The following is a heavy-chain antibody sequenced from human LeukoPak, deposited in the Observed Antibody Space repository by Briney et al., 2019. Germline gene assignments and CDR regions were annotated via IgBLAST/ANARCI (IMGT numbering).Heavy chain of an antibody. D-gene: IGHD3-3*01. CDR2: FDPEQAKT. CDR1: GDSLTDLN. J-gene: IGHJ4*02. CDR3: ATRGGDFWSGFEK. V-gene: IGHV1-24*01. Sequence: ASVTVSFKVSGDSLTDLNIQWVRQAPGKGVEGLGGFDPEQAKTIYAQNFQGRVTMTEDASTDTASMELHSLKSEDTAVYYCATRGGDFWSGFEKWGQGTLIIVSS.